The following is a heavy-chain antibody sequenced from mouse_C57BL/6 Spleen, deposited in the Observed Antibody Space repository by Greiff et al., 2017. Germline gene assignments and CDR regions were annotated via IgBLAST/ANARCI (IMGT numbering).Heavy chain of an antibody. Sequence: QVQLQQSGPGLVAPSQSLSITCTVSGFSLTSYGVHWVRQPPGKGLEWLVVIWSDGSTTYNSALKSRLSISKDNSKSQVFLKMNSLQTDDTAMYYCARHGGLRRAAMDYWGQGTSVTVSS. CDR1: GFSLTSYG. J-gene: IGHJ4*01. D-gene: IGHD2-4*01. CDR3: ARHGGLRRAAMDY. V-gene: IGHV2-6-1*01. CDR2: IWSDGST.